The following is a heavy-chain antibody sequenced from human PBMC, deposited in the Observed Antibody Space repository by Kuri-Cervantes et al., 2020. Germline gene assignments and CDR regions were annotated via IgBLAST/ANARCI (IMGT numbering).Heavy chain of an antibody. Sequence: SVKVSCKASGYTFTSYAMNWVRQAPGQGLEWMGGIIPIFGTANYAQKFQGRVTITADESTSTAYMELSSLRSEDTAVYYCAGGWFDWFDPWGQGTLVTVSS. D-gene: IGHD3-10*01. J-gene: IGHJ5*02. CDR1: GYTFTSYA. CDR2: IIPIFGTA. V-gene: IGHV1-69*13. CDR3: AGGWFDWFDP.